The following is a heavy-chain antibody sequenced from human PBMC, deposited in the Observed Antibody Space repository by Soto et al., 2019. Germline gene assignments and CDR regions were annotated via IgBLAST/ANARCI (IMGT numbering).Heavy chain of an antibody. Sequence: SWHVSLTCTVSGRSIGGYYWRWIRQSPGKGLEWIGHKYYSGSTNYNPSLKSRVTISVDPSKSQFSLNINSVTAADTAGYYCARVRGTNTGARIYGMDGWAKGSKITVYS. CDR1: GRSIGGYY. J-gene: IGHJ6*04. CDR3: ARVRGTNTGARIYGMDG. D-gene: IGHD3-16*01. CDR2: KYYSGST. V-gene: IGHV4-59*01.